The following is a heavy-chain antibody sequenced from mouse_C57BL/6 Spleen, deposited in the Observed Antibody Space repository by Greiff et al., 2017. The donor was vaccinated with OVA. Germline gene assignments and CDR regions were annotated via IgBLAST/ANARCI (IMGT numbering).Heavy chain of an antibody. CDR3: ARRDSSGYYFDY. V-gene: IGHV1-52*01. CDR1: GYTFTSYW. D-gene: IGHD3-2*02. J-gene: IGHJ2*01. CDR2: IDPSDSET. Sequence: QVQLKQPGAELVRPGSSVKLSCKASGYTFTSYWMHWVKQRPIQGLEWIGNIDPSDSETHYNQKFKDKATLTVDKSSSTAYMQLSSLTSEDSAVYYGARRDSSGYYFDYWGQGTTLTVSS.